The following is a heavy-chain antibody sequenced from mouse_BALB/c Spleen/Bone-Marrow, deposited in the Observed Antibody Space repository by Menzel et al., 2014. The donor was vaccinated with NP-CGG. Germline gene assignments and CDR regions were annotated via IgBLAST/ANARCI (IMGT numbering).Heavy chain of an antibody. CDR2: INPFNDGT. V-gene: IGHV1-14*01. J-gene: IGHJ2*01. D-gene: IGHD1-1*01. Sequence: EVQLQQSGPELVKPGTSVKMSCKASGYTFTSYVIYWVKQKPGQGLEWIGYINPFNDGTKYNEKFKDKATLTSDKSSNTAYMELSSLTSEDSAVYYCARTGNYYGSSCDYWGQGTTLTVSS. CDR1: GYTFTSYV. CDR3: ARTGNYYGSSCDY.